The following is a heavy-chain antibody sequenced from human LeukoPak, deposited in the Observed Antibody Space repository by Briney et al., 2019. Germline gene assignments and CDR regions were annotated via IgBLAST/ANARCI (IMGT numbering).Heavy chain of an antibody. Sequence: SETLSLTCTVSGDSINAYYWSWIRQPPGKRLEWIAYRKFDGDTNYNPSLKSRVTLSIDTSRSLVSLILSSVTAADTAVYYCARHKNSGTYPLDYWGQGTLVTVSS. V-gene: IGHV4-59*08. CDR2: RKFDGDT. D-gene: IGHD3-10*01. J-gene: IGHJ4*02. CDR3: ARHKNSGTYPLDY. CDR1: GDSINAYY.